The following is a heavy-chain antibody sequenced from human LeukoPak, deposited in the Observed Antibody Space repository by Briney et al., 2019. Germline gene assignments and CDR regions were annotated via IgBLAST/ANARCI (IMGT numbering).Heavy chain of an antibody. CDR3: ARAEMANSWDYMDV. CDR1: GFTFSSYS. CDR2: ISSSSSYI. Sequence: GGSLRLSCAAFGFTFSSYSMNWVRQAPGKGLEWVSSISSSSSYIYYADSVKGRFTISRDNAKNSLYLQMNSLRAEDTAVYYCARAEMANSWDYMDVWGKGTTVTVSS. V-gene: IGHV3-21*01. J-gene: IGHJ6*03. D-gene: IGHD5-24*01.